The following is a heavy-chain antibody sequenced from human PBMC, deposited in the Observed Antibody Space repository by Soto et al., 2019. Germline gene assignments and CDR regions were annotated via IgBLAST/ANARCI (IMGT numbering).Heavy chain of an antibody. D-gene: IGHD4-17*01. CDR2: ISYDGSNK. CDR1: GFTFSSYA. J-gene: IGHJ6*02. V-gene: IGHV3-30-3*01. CDR3: ARVPPYGVNYCYYGMDV. Sequence: GGSLRLSCAASGFTFSSYAMHWVRQAPGKGLEWVAVISYDGSNKYYADSVKGRFTISRDNSKNTLYLQMNSLRAEDTAVYYCARVPPYGVNYCYYGMDVWGQGTTV.